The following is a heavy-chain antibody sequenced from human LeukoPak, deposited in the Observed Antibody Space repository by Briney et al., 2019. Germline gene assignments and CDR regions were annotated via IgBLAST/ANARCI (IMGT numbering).Heavy chain of an antibody. CDR2: MNPNSGNT. V-gene: IGHV1-8*01. Sequence: GVSVKVSCKASGYTFSNYDINWVRQATGQGLEWMGWMNPNSGNTGYAQKFQGRLTMTGDTSIGTAYMELSSLTSEDTAVYYCARGFRIQSHDYGPYYYMDVWGTGTMVTVSS. D-gene: IGHD4-17*01. CDR3: ARGFRIQSHDYGPYYYMDV. CDR1: GYTFSNYD. J-gene: IGHJ6*03.